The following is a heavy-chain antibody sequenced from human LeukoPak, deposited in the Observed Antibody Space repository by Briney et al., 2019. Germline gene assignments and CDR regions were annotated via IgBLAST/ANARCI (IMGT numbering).Heavy chain of an antibody. CDR3: ARDQPRRGPGNHDY. D-gene: IGHD1-26*01. V-gene: IGHV1-18*01. CDR2: ISTYDGNT. Sequence: AASVMVSCKASGYTFTTYGMNWVRPAPGQGLEWMGWISTYDGNTNYAQKFRGRVTMIRDTSTSTVYMELRSLTSDDTAVYYCARDQPRRGPGNHDYWGQGTLVTVSS. CDR1: GYTFTTYG. J-gene: IGHJ4*02.